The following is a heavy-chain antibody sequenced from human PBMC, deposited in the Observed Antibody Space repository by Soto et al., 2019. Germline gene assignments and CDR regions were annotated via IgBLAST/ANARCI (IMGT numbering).Heavy chain of an antibody. J-gene: IGHJ4*01. CDR3: ARVTPFGFLEWLLSPPDY. D-gene: IGHD3-3*01. CDR1: GYTFTSYG. Sequence: GASVKVSCKASGYTFTSYGISWVRQAPGQGLEWMGWISAYNGSTNYAQKLQGRVTMTTDTSTSTAYMELRSLRSDDTAVYYCARVTPFGFLEWLLSPPDYWGHGTLVTVSS. V-gene: IGHV1-18*04. CDR2: ISAYNGST.